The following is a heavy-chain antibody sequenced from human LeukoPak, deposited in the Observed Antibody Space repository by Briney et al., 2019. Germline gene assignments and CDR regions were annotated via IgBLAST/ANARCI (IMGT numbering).Heavy chain of an antibody. Sequence: PGGSLRLSCAASGFTFSSYAMSWVRQAPGKGLEWVSAISGSGGSTYYAASVKGRFTISRDNSKNTLYLQMNSLRAEDTAVYYCAKDSSIFGVVIDWGQGTLVTVSS. J-gene: IGHJ4*02. CDR3: AKDSSIFGVVID. CDR2: ISGSGGST. V-gene: IGHV3-23*01. D-gene: IGHD3-3*01. CDR1: GFTFSSYA.